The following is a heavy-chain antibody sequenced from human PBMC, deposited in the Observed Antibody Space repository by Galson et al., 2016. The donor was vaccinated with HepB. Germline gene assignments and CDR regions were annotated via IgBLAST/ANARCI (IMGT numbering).Heavy chain of an antibody. V-gene: IGHV3-7*02. D-gene: IGHD1-26*01. CDR3: AMYSGSYKGYDY. J-gene: IGHJ4*02. CDR2: IKEDGSEK. Sequence: SLRLSCAASEFIFSSYWMSWVRQAPGKGLEWVADIKEDGSEKYYADSVKGRFTISRDNAKNSLYLQMNSLRAEDTAVYYCAMYSGSYKGYDYWGQGTLVTVSS. CDR1: EFIFSSYW.